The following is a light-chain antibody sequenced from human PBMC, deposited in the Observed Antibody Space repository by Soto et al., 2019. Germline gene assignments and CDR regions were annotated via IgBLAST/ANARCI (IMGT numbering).Light chain of an antibody. J-gene: IGKJ1*01. CDR3: QQYGRT. V-gene: IGKV3-20*01. CDR1: QSISGI. Sequence: EIVMTQSPATLSVSPGGRATLSCRASQSISGILAWYQQKPGQAPRLLIYGASSRATGIPDRFSGSGSGTDFTLTISRLEPEDFAVYYCQQYGRTFGQGTKVDI. CDR2: GAS.